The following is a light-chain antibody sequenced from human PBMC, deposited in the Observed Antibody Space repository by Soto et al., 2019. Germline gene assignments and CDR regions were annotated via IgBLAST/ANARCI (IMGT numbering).Light chain of an antibody. V-gene: IGKV1-13*02. J-gene: IGKJ5*01. CDR3: QQFNSYPRT. Sequence: AIQLTQSPSSLSASVGDRVTITCRASQGISSALAWYQQKPGKAPKLLIYDASSLESGVPSRFSGSGSGTDFTLTIRSLQPEDFATYYCQQFNSYPRTFGQGTRLEIK. CDR1: QGISSA. CDR2: DAS.